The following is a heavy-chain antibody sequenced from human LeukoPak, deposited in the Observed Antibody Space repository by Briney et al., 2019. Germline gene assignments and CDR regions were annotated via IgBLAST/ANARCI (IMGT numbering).Heavy chain of an antibody. CDR3: ARLMGERSLFDY. CDR2: IKQDGNEK. J-gene: IGHJ4*02. Sequence: GGSLRLSCAASGFTCSSCWMTWVRQAPGKGLEWVANIKQDGNEKYYVDSVKGRFSISRDNAKNSVYLQMNSLRAEDTAVYYCARLMGERSLFDYWGQGVLVTVSS. D-gene: IGHD1-26*01. V-gene: IGHV3-7*02. CDR1: GFTCSSCW.